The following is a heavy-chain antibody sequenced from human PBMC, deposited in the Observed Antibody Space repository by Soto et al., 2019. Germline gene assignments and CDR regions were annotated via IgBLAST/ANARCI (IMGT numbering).Heavy chain of an antibody. V-gene: IGHV4-30-4*01. J-gene: IGHJ6*02. CDR2: SFYSGFT. CDR1: GDSINSGDYY. CDR3: ARWSGVGVAGMDV. Sequence: QVQLQESGPRLVKPLQTLSLTCTVSGDSINSGDYYWSWIRQPPGRGLEWVGYSFYSGFTDYNPSLKSRMTISMDTSKNQFSLRLNSVTAADTAVYFCARWSGVGVAGMDVWGQGTTVSVSS. D-gene: IGHD3-10*01.